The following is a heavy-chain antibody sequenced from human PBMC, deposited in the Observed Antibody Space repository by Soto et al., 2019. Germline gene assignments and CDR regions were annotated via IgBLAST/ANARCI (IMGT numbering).Heavy chain of an antibody. J-gene: IGHJ2*01. D-gene: IGHD4-17*01. CDR2: IYYSGST. CDR3: ARILTPHDYGDYLGRYFDL. V-gene: IGHV4-31*03. Sequence: QVQLQESGPGLVKPSQTLSLTCTVSGGSISSGGYYWSWIRQHPGKGLEWIGYIYYSGSTYYNPSLKSRVTLSVDTSKNQFSLKLSSVTAADTAMYYCARILTPHDYGDYLGRYFDLWGRGTLVTVSS. CDR1: GGSISSGGYY.